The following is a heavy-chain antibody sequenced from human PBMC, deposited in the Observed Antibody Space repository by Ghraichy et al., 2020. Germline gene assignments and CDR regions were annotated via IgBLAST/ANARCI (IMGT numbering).Heavy chain of an antibody. D-gene: IGHD3-3*01. Sequence: SVKVSCKASGFTFTTSAVQWVRQARGQRLEWIGWIVVGSGNTNYAQKFQERVTITRDMSTRTAYMELGSLRSEDTAVYYCVANSDYDYRSGYDYYFDYWGRGTLVTVSS. CDR2: IVVGSGNT. V-gene: IGHV1-58*01. CDR3: VANSDYDYRSGYDYYFDY. CDR1: GFTFTTSA. J-gene: IGHJ4*02.